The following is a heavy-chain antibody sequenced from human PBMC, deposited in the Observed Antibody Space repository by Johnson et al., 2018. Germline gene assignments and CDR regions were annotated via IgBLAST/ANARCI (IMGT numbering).Heavy chain of an antibody. D-gene: IGHD4/OR15-4a*01. J-gene: IGHJ1*01. CDR1: GDSISSSSYY. Sequence: QVPLQESGPGLVKPSETLSLTCIVSGDSISSSSYYWGWIRQPPGKGLEWIGSISYSGSTYYNPSLKRRVSISLDTSEAQVSLKLSSVTAADLARYYCARFGTDYGGYIQNWGQGTLVTVAS. V-gene: IGHV4-39*01. CDR2: ISYSGST. CDR3: ARFGTDYGGYIQN.